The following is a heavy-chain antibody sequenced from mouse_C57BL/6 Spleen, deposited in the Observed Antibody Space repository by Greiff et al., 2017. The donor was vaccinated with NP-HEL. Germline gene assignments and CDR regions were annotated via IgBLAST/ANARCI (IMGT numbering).Heavy chain of an antibody. CDR3: SRYRDYYGSSHWYFDV. Sequence: EVKLMESGGGLVKPGGSLKLSCAASGFTFSSYAMSWVRQTPEKRLEWVATISDGGSYTYYPDNVKGRFTISRDNAKNNLYLQMSLLKSGDPAIYYCSRYRDYYGSSHWYFDVWGTGTTVTVSS. J-gene: IGHJ1*03. CDR1: GFTFSSYA. CDR2: ISDGGSYT. V-gene: IGHV5-4*03. D-gene: IGHD1-1*01.